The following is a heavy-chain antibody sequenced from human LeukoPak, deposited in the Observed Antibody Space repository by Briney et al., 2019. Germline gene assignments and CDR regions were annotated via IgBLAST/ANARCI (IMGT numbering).Heavy chain of an antibody. D-gene: IGHD1-26*01. J-gene: IGHJ4*02. CDR3: ARHERATTHGSFVY. Sequence: PSETLSLTCAVYGGSFSGYYWSWIRQPPGKGLEWLGEINYSGSTNYNPSLKSRVTISVDTSKNQFSLKLSSVTAADTAVYFCARHERATTHGSFVYWGQGTRVIVTS. V-gene: IGHV4-34*01. CDR1: GGSFSGYY. CDR2: INYSGST.